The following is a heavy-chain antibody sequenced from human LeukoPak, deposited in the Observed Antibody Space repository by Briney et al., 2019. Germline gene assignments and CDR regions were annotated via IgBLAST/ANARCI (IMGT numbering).Heavy chain of an antibody. V-gene: IGHV3-21*01. CDR3: AREYCSGGSCYSFDY. CDR2: ISSSSTYI. J-gene: IGHJ4*02. CDR1: GFTFSTYS. Sequence: GGSLRLSCEASGFTFSTYSMNWVRQAPGRGLGWVSSISSSSTYIYYADSLKGRFTTSRDNAKNSLYLRMNSLRAEDTAVYYCAREYCSGGSCYSFDYWGQGTLVTVSS. D-gene: IGHD2-15*01.